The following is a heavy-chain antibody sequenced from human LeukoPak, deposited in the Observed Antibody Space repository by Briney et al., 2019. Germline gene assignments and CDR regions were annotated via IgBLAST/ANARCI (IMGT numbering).Heavy chain of an antibody. CDR1: GGTFSSYA. V-gene: IGHV1-69*13. CDR3: ARDLGDYVWGSYRQGDVDY. CDR2: IILIFGTA. D-gene: IGHD3-16*02. Sequence: SVKVSCKASGGTFSSYAISWVRQAPGQGLEWLGGIILIFGTANYAQKFQGRVTITADESTSTAYMEQSSLRSEDTAVYYCARDLGDYVWGSYRQGDVDYWGQGTLVTVSS. J-gene: IGHJ4*02.